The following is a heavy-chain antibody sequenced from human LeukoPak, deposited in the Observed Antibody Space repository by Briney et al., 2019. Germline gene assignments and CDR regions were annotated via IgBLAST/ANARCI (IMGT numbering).Heavy chain of an antibody. CDR3: ARALIAVAIFDY. Sequence: EASVKVSCKASGGTFSSYAISWVRQAPGQGLEWMGGIIPIFGTANYAQKFQGRVTITTDESTSTAYMELSSLRSEDTAVYYCARALIAVAIFDYWGQGTLVTVSS. CDR2: IIPIFGTA. V-gene: IGHV1-69*05. CDR1: GGTFSSYA. J-gene: IGHJ4*02. D-gene: IGHD6-19*01.